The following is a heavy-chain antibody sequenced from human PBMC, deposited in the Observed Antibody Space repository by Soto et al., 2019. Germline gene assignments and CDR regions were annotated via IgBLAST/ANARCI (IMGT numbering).Heavy chain of an antibody. D-gene: IGHD2-8*01. CDR2: ISRDGSSK. V-gene: IGHV3-30-3*01. CDR1: GFTFSRYA. Sequence: GGSLRLSCAASGFTFSRYAMHWVRQAPGEGLEWAAVISRDGSSKYYGDSVKGRFTVSRDNSNNTLYLSMTSLRPDGTAVFYCARSRNGAVPDSINFWGQGTLVTVSS. J-gene: IGHJ4*02. CDR3: ARSRNGAVPDSINF.